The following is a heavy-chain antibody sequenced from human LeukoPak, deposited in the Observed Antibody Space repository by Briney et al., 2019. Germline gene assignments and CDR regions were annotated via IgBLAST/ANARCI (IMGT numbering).Heavy chain of an antibody. CDR2: ISIYNGNT. J-gene: IGHJ5*02. CDR3: ARMTYDFWSGYYMPDDP. V-gene: IGHV1-18*01. Sequence: ASVKVSCKASGYTYTNYGISWARHAPGQGLEWMGWISIYNGNTDYAQKRRGRVTMTTDTSTSTGYMELRSLRSDDTAVYYCARMTYDFWSGYYMPDDPWGQGTLVTVSS. D-gene: IGHD3-3*01. CDR1: GYTYTNYG.